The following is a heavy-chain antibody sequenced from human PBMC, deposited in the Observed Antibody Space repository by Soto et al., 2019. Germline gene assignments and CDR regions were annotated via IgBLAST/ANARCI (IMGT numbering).Heavy chain of an antibody. J-gene: IGHJ6*02. CDR1: GYTFTNYA. Sequence: ASVKVSCKASGYTFTNYAISWVRQAPGQGLEWMGWISAYNGNTDSAEKLQGRVTMTTDTSTNTAYMELRSLRSDDTAVYYCARGAFCGGAPGCRDMDVWGQGTTVTVSS. V-gene: IGHV1-18*01. D-gene: IGHD2-21*01. CDR2: ISAYNGNT. CDR3: ARGAFCGGAPGCRDMDV.